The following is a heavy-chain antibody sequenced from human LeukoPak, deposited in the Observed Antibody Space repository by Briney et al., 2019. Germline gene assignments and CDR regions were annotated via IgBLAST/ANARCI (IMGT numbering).Heavy chain of an antibody. CDR1: GFTFSLSW. CDR3: ARNYYYRFDY. J-gene: IGHJ4*02. V-gene: IGHV3-74*01. D-gene: IGHD1-7*01. CDR2: INSDGTST. Sequence: GGSLRLSCAASGFTFSLSWMHWVRQAPGKGLMWVSRINSDGTSTIYADSVKGRFTISRDNAKNTLFLQMNSLRAEDTAVYYCARNYYYRFDYWGQGTLVTVSS.